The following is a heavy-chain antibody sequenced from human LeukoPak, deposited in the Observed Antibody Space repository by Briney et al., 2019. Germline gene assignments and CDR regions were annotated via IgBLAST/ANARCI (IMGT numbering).Heavy chain of an antibody. CDR2: ISSSSSYI. CDR3: ARTYYYDSSGYREDWFDP. Sequence: SGGSLRVSCAASGFTFSSYSMNWVRQAPGKGLEWVSSISSSSSYIYYADSVKGRFTISRDNAKKSLYLQMNSLRAEDTAVYYCARTYYYDSSGYREDWFDPWGQGTLVTVSS. D-gene: IGHD3-22*01. V-gene: IGHV3-21*01. CDR1: GFTFSSYS. J-gene: IGHJ5*02.